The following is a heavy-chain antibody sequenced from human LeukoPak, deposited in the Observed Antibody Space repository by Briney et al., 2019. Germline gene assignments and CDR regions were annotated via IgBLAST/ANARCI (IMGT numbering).Heavy chain of an antibody. D-gene: IGHD3-22*01. V-gene: IGHV4-30-4*01. CDR3: ARPYYYDSRIDP. CDR2: MYYSGST. J-gene: IGHJ5*02. Sequence: PSETLSLTCTVSGGSISSGDYYWSWIRKPPGKGLEWIAYMYYSGSTYYNPSLKSRVTMSADTSKNQLSLKLSSVTAADTAVYYCARPYYYDSRIDPWGQGILVTVSS. CDR1: GGSISSGDYY.